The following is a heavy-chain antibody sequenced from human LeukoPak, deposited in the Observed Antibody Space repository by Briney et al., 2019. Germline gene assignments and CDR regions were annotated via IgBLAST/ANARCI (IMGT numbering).Heavy chain of an antibody. D-gene: IGHD6-6*01. CDR2: IYSSGSA. V-gene: IGHV4-39*07. J-gene: IGHJ4*02. Sequence: PSETLSLTCTVSGGSISSYYWAWIRQPPGKGLEWIGNIYSSGSACYNPSLKSRLTISVDASSRQFSLKLSSMTGADTAVYYCARYTGSSLEYWGQGTLVIVPS. CDR1: GGSISSYY. CDR3: ARYTGSSLEY.